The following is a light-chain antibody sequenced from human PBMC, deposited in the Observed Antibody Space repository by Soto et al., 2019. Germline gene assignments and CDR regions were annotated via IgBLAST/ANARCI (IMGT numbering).Light chain of an antibody. CDR3: HQFGSSHPAFT. CDR2: GAS. Sequence: ESMLTQSPGTLSLSPGERATLSCRASQSVSTRYLAWYQQKPGQAPRLLIYGASIRATGIPDRFSGSGSGTNFTITISRLEHEDFAVYYCHQFGSSHPAFTFGQGTKLEI. J-gene: IGKJ2*01. CDR1: QSVSTRY. V-gene: IGKV3-20*01.